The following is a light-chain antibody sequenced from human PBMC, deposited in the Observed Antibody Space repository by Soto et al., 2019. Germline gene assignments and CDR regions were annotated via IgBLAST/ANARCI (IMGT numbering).Light chain of an antibody. J-gene: IGKJ2*01. V-gene: IGKV1-5*01. CDR2: DAS. CDR1: QSISSW. Sequence: DIQMTQSPSTLSASVGDRVTITCRASQSISSWLAWYQHNPGKAPKLLIYDASSLESGVPTRFSGCGLGTELTLTNTGQQTDDVATYYCQQYNRYPYSFGQGTKLEIK. CDR3: QQYNRYPYS.